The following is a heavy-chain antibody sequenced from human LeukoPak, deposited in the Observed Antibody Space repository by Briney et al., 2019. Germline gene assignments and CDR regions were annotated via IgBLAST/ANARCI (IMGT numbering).Heavy chain of an antibody. J-gene: IGHJ6*02. D-gene: IGHD3-10*01. CDR3: ARGGRDGMDV. CDR2: VSAYDGST. Sequence: ASVKVSCKASGYSFTSYGFTWVRRAPGQGLEWMGWVSAYDGSTNYAQKIRGRVTMTTDASKNTVYMELRSPRFDDTAVYYCARGGRDGMDVWGQGTTVTVSS. CDR1: GYSFTSYG. V-gene: IGHV1-18*01.